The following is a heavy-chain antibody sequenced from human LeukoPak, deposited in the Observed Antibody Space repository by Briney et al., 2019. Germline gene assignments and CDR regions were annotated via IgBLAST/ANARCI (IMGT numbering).Heavy chain of an antibody. CDR2: IYYSGST. CDR1: GASISSGNYY. J-gene: IGHJ4*02. Sequence: PSETLSLTCAVSGASISSGNYYWSWIRQKPGKDLEWIGYIYYSGSTDYNPSLKSRVTISLDTSKNQFSLDLRSVTAADTAIYDCASLQSGYYFVSYWGQGTLVTVSS. V-gene: IGHV4-31*11. D-gene: IGHD3-3*01. CDR3: ASLQSGYYFVSY.